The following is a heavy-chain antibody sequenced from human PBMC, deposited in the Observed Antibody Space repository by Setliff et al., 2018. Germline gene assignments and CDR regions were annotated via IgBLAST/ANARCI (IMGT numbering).Heavy chain of an antibody. CDR1: GDSISSTSYQ. J-gene: IGHJ4*02. D-gene: IGHD3-10*01. CDR3: ARHEFVGGYYGSVTYRHFDY. CDR2: IYYTGTA. Sequence: PSETLSLTCTVSGDSISSTSYQWGWVRQPPGKGLEWIGSIYYTGTAYYNPSLKSRVTISVDTSKNQFSLQVTSLAATDTALYFCARHEFVGGYYGSVTYRHFDYWGQGILVTSP. V-gene: IGHV4-39*01.